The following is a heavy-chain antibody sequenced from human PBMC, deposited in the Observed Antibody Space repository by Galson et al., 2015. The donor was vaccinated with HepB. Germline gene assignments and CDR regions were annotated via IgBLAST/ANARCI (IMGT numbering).Heavy chain of an antibody. V-gene: IGHV1-24*01. J-gene: IGHJ5*02. D-gene: IGHD3-10*01. Sequence: SVKVSCKVSGYTLTELSMHWVRQAPGKGLEWMGGFDPEDGETIYAQKFQGRVTMTEDTSTDTAYIELSSLRSEDTAVYYCATVLPPMVRKMEGWFDPWGQGTLVTVSS. CDR1: GYTLTELS. CDR3: ATVLPPMVRKMEGWFDP. CDR2: FDPEDGET.